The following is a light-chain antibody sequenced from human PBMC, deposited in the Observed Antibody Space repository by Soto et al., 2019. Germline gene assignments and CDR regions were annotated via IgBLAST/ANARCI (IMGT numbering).Light chain of an antibody. V-gene: IGKV3-15*01. CDR3: QQYNNWHPIT. CDR1: QSVSNN. CDR2: GAY. J-gene: IGKJ5*01. Sequence: DIVMTQCPATLSVSPGERARLSCRASQSVSNNLAWLQQKPRQAPRLPIYGAYTRATGIPARFSGSGSGTEFTLTVSSLQSEDFAAYYCQQYNNWHPITFGHGTRLEI.